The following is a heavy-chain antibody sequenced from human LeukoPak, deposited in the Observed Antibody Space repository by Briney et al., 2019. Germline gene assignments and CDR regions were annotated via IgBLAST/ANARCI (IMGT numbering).Heavy chain of an antibody. CDR3: ARRTPLVGATGYYYYYMDV. J-gene: IGHJ6*03. D-gene: IGHD1-26*01. CDR1: GFTFSSYG. V-gene: IGHV3-33*01. Sequence: GRSLGLSCAASGFTFSSYGMHWVRQAPGKGLEWVAVIWYDGSNKYYADSVKGRFTISRDNSKNTLYLQMNSLRAEDTTVYYCARRTPLVGATGYYYYYMDVWGKGTTVTVSS. CDR2: IWYDGSNK.